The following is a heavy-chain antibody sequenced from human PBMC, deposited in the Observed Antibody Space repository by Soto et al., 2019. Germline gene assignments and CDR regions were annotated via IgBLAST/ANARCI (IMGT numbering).Heavy chain of an antibody. V-gene: IGHV3-23*01. D-gene: IGHD2-2*02. CDR3: SVSPPYCSSTTCYIEY. CDR2: ISGSGGST. CDR1: GFTFSRYA. Sequence: GGSLRLSCAASGFTFSRYAMSWVRQAPGKGLEWVSGISGSGGSTYYADSVKGRFTISRGNSKNTLYLQMNSLRAEDTAVYYCSVSPPYCSSTTCYIEYWGLGTLVTVSS. J-gene: IGHJ4*02.